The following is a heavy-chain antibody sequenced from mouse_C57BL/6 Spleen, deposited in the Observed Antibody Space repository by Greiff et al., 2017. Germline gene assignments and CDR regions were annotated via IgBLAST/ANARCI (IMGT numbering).Heavy chain of an antibody. V-gene: IGHV5-12*01. J-gene: IGHJ3*01. CDR1: GFTFSDYY. Sequence: EVKLMESGGGLVQPGGSLKLSCAASGFTFSDYYMYWVRQTPEQRLEWVAYISNGGGSTYYPDTVKGRFTISRDNAKTTLYLQMSRLKSEDTAMYYCASVYGNPFAYWGQGTLVTVSA. D-gene: IGHD2-1*01. CDR2: ISNGGGST. CDR3: ASVYGNPFAY.